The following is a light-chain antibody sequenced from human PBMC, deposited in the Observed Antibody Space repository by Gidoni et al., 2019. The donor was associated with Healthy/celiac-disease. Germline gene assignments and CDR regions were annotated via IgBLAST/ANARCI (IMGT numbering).Light chain of an antibody. J-gene: IGKJ5*01. V-gene: IGKV3-20*01. Sequence: ESVWPPCPGTLSSSPGARATLSCRASQSVISSYLAWYQQRPGQAPRLLIYGASSLATGLPYRFSGSGYGTDFTLTISRLEPEDFAVYYCQQYGSSPSTFGQGTRLEIK. CDR1: QSVISSY. CDR3: QQYGSSPST. CDR2: GAS.